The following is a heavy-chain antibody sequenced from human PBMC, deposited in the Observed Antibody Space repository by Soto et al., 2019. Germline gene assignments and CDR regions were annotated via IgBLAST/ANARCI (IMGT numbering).Heavy chain of an antibody. CDR2: ISDDGTNK. CDR1: GFTFSTYA. Sequence: GGSLRLSCAASGFTFSTYAMHWVRQAPGKGLEWVATISDDGTNKYYADSVKSRFTISRDNSKDTLYLQMNSLRAEDTAVYYCPREGHGDWFDPWGQGTLVTVSS. V-gene: IGHV3-30-3*01. D-gene: IGHD3-10*01. J-gene: IGHJ5*02. CDR3: PREGHGDWFDP.